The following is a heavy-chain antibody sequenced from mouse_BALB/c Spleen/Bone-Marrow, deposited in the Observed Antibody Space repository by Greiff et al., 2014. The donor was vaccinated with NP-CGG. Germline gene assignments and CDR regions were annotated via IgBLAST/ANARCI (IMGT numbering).Heavy chain of an antibody. V-gene: IGHV1S22*01. Sequence: LQQSGSELVRPGASVKLSCKASGYTFTSYWMHWVKQRPGQGLEWIGNIYPGSGSTNYDEKFKSKATLTVDTSSSTAYMQHNSLTSEDSAVYYCTRSFPYWGQGTLVTASA. J-gene: IGHJ3*01. CDR1: GYTFTSYW. CDR2: IYPGSGST. CDR3: TRSFPY.